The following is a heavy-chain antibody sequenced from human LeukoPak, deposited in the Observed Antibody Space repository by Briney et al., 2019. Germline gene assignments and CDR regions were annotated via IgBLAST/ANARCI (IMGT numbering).Heavy chain of an antibody. Sequence: GGSLRLSCADSGFLFSNSWMAWVRQAPGRGLEWLANINQDGSAKTCVDSVKGRFTISRDNAKNSLYLQMNSLRAEDTAVYYCARDSSGWYNYYYGMDVWGQGTTVTVSS. CDR2: INQDGSAK. V-gene: IGHV3-7*05. D-gene: IGHD6-19*01. J-gene: IGHJ6*02. CDR3: ARDSSGWYNYYYGMDV. CDR1: GFLFSNSW.